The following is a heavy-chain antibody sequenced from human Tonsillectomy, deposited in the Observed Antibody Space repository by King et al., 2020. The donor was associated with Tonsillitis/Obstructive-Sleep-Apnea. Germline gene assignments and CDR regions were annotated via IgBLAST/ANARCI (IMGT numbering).Heavy chain of an antibody. CDR3: ASSLIGTTDY. CDR1: GYTFISYN. CDR2: ISPFNDNT. D-gene: IGHD1/OR15-1a*01. J-gene: IGHJ4*02. Sequence: QLVQSGAEVKMPGAAVKVSCKASGYTFISYNIHWVRQVPGQGLEWMGSISPFNDNTNYAQKFQGRVTLTTDTSTSTAHMELRNLRSDDTAIYYCASSLIGTTDYWGQGTLVTVSS. V-gene: IGHV1-18*01.